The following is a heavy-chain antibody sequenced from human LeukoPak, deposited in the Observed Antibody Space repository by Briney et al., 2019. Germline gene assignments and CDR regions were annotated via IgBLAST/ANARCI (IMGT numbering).Heavy chain of an antibody. CDR1: GGSFSGYH. CDR3: ARGNYDYFDY. J-gene: IGHJ4*02. V-gene: IGHV4-34*01. D-gene: IGHD1-7*01. CDR2: INHSGST. Sequence: PSETLSLTCAVYGGSFSGYHWSWIRQPPGKGLEWIGEINHSGSTNYNPSLKSRVTISVDTSKNQFSLKLSSVTAADTAVYYCARGNYDYFDYWSQGILVTVSS.